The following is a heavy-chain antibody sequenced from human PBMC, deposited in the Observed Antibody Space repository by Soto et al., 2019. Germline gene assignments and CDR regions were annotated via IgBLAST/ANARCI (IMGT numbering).Heavy chain of an antibody. CDR3: ARQYYDFWSGFGGYYYMDV. Sequence: ASVKVSCKTSGDSFNDYYMHWVRQAPGQGLEWMGIINPSGGSTSYAQKFQGRVTMTRDTSTSTVYMELSSLRSEDTAVYYCARQYYDFWSGFGGYYYMDVWGKGTTVTVS. V-gene: IGHV1-46*02. CDR1: GDSFNDYY. J-gene: IGHJ6*03. CDR2: INPSGGST. D-gene: IGHD3-3*01.